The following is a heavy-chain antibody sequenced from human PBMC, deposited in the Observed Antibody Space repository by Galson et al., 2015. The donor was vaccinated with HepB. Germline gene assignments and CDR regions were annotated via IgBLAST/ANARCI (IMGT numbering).Heavy chain of an antibody. J-gene: IGHJ6*02. Sequence: SLRLSCAASGFTFSSYGMHWVRQAPGKGLEWVAVISYDGSNKYYADSVKGRFTISRDNSKNTLYLQMNSLRAEDTAVYYCAKGYFDWLRGGMDVWGQGTTVTVSS. D-gene: IGHD3-9*01. CDR1: GFTFSSYG. CDR2: ISYDGSNK. CDR3: AKGYFDWLRGGMDV. V-gene: IGHV3-30*18.